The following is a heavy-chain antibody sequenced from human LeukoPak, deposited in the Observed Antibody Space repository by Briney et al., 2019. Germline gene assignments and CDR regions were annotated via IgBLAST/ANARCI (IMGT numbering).Heavy chain of an antibody. Sequence: SETLSLTCAVYGGSFSGYYWSWIRQPPGKGLEWIGEINHSGSTNYNPSLKSRVTISVDTSKNQFSLELSSVTAADTAVYYCATIYGSGSQNWFDPWGQGTLVTVSS. D-gene: IGHD3-10*01. V-gene: IGHV4-34*01. CDR1: GGSFSGYY. CDR3: ATIYGSGSQNWFDP. J-gene: IGHJ5*02. CDR2: INHSGST.